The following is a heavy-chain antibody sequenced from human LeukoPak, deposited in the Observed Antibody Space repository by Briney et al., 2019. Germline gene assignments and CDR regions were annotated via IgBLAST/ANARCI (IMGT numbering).Heavy chain of an antibody. V-gene: IGHV4-61*02. CDR2: IYTSGST. CDR3: ARARRRTDMDNYYYYYYMGV. D-gene: IGHD5-18*01. CDR1: GGSISSGSYY. J-gene: IGHJ6*03. Sequence: SETLPLTCTVSGGSISSGSYYGSWIRQPAGKGLEWIGRIYTSGSTNYNTSRKSRVTISVDTSKNQFYLRLRSVTAADTAVYYCARARRRTDMDNYYYYYYMGVWGKGTTVTVSS.